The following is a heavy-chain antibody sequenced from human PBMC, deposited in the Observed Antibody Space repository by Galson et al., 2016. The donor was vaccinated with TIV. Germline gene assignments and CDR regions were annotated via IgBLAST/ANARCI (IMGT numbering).Heavy chain of an antibody. CDR1: GFTFSSYS. J-gene: IGHJ4*02. V-gene: IGHV3-21*01. Sequence: SLRLSCAASGFTFSSYSMNWVRQAPGKGLEWVSSISRSSTSIYYADSVKGRFTITRDNAKNSLYLQMNSLRAEDTAVYYCARGRHVDYWGQGTLVTVSS. CDR3: ARGRHVDY. CDR2: ISRSSTSI.